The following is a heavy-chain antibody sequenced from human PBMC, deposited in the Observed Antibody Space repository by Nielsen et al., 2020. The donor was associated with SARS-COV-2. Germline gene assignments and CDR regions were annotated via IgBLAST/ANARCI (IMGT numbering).Heavy chain of an antibody. CDR3: ARVAQPWNSRTAGYFDY. J-gene: IGHJ4*02. V-gene: IGHV3-21*01. D-gene: IGHD1-7*01. Sequence: GESLKISCAASGFTFSSYSMNWVRQAPGKGLEWVSSISSSSSYIYYADSVKGRFTISRDNAKNSLYLQMNSLRAEDTAVYYCARVAQPWNSRTAGYFDYWGQGTLVTVSS. CDR1: GFTFSSYS. CDR2: ISSSSSYI.